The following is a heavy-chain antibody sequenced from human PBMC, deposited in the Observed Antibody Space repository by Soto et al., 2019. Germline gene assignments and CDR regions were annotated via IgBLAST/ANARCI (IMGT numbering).Heavy chain of an antibody. V-gene: IGHV2-5*02. CDR3: AHRPRGYSYHFDY. Sequence: QITLKESGPTLVKPTQTLTLTCTFSGFSLTTRGVGVGWIRQPPGKALEWLALIYWDDDEGYSPSLKSRLTITKDTSNNQVVLTMPNMDPVDTATYYCAHRPRGYSYHFDYWGQGTLVTVSS. D-gene: IGHD5-18*01. CDR2: IYWDDDE. J-gene: IGHJ4*02. CDR1: GFSLTTRGVG.